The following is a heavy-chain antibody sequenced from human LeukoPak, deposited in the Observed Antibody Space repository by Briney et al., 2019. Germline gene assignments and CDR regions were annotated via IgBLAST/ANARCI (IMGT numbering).Heavy chain of an antibody. CDR3: ARDRETYYYGSGSYRH. CDR1: GGTFSSYA. J-gene: IGHJ4*02. Sequence: ASVKVSCKASGGTFSSYAISWVRQAPGQGLEWMGRIIPILGIANYAQKFQGRVTITADKSTSTAYVELSSLRSEDTAVYYCARDRETYYYGSGSYRHWGQGTLVTVSS. CDR2: IIPILGIA. D-gene: IGHD3-10*01. V-gene: IGHV1-69*04.